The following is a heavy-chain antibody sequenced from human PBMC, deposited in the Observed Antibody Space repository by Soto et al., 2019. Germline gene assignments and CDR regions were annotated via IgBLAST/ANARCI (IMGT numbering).Heavy chain of an antibody. CDR2: IWYDGSNK. V-gene: IGHV3-33*01. D-gene: IGHD4-17*01. J-gene: IGHJ4*02. Sequence: GGSLRLSCAASGFTFSSYGMHWVRQAPGKGLEWVAVIWYDGSNKYYADSVKGRFTISRDNSKNTLYLQMNSLRAEDTAVYYCAREYGDYGKRFDYWGQGTLVTVSS. CDR1: GFTFSSYG. CDR3: AREYGDYGKRFDY.